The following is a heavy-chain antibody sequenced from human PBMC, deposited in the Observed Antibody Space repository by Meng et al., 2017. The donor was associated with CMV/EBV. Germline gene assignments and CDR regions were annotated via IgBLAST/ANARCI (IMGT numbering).Heavy chain of an antibody. CDR1: GYSISSGYY. J-gene: IGHJ6*02. CDR3: ARGPLRSRFLEWLSNYYYYGMDV. Sequence: SETLSLTCTVSGYSISSGYYWGWIRQPPGKGLEWIGSIYHSGSTYYNPSLKSRVTISVDTSKNQFSLKLSSVTAADTAVYYCARGPLRSRFLEWLSNYYYYGMDVWGQGTTVTVSS. CDR2: IYHSGST. D-gene: IGHD3-3*01. V-gene: IGHV4-38-2*02.